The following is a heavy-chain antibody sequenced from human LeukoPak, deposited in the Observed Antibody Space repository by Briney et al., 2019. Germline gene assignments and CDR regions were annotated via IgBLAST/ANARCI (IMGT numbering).Heavy chain of an antibody. D-gene: IGHD3-22*01. CDR2: TNPNSGGT. CDR3: ARGPRAKQVTMIVVVITE. CDR1: GYTFTGYY. Sequence: ASVKVSCKASGYTFTGYYMHWVRQAPGQGLEWMGWTNPNSGGTNYAQKFQGRVTMTRDTSISTAYMELSRLRSDDTAVYYCARGPRAKQVTMIVVVITEWGQGTLVTVSS. V-gene: IGHV1-2*02. J-gene: IGHJ4*02.